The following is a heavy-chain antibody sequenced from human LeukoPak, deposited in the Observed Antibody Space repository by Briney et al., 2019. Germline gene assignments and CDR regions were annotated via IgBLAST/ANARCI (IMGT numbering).Heavy chain of an antibody. CDR3: ARWYSSGYYGNAFDV. V-gene: IGHV5-51*01. D-gene: IGHD6-19*01. CDR1: GSIFTSYW. Sequence: RGESLKISCQGSGSIFTSYWIGWVRQLPGKGLEWMGIIYPGDSDTRYSPSFQGQVSISVDKSINTAYLQWSSLTASDTAIYYCARWYSSGYYGNAFDVWGQGTLVTVSS. CDR2: IYPGDSDT. J-gene: IGHJ3*01.